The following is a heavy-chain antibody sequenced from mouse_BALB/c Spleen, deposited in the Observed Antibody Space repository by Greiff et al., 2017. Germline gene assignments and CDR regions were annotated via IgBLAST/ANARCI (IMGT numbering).Heavy chain of an antibody. CDR2: ISTYYGDA. D-gene: IGHD2-3*01. CDR1: GYTFTDYA. Sequence: VQLRQSGAELVRPGVSVKISCKGSGYTFTDYAMHWVKQSHAKSLEWIGVISTYYGDASYNQKFKGKATMTVDKSSSTAYMELARLTSEDSAIYYCARDSGYFFAYWGQGTLVTVSA. V-gene: IGHV1S137*01. CDR3: ARDSGYFFAY. J-gene: IGHJ3*01.